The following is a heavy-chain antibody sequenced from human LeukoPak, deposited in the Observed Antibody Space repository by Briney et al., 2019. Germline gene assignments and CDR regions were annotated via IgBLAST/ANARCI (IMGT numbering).Heavy chain of an antibody. CDR1: GFTYSNYA. CDR2: ISGSVFST. D-gene: IGHD4-17*01. J-gene: IGHJ4*02. V-gene: IGHV3-23*01. CDR3: AKDPIDYGDYVSYFDN. Sequence: GGSLRLSCAASGFTYSNYAMTWVRQAPGKGLEWVSSISGSVFSTYYADSVKGRFTISRDISKNTLYLLMSSLRVEDTAVYYCAKDPIDYGDYVSYFDNWGQGTLVTVSS.